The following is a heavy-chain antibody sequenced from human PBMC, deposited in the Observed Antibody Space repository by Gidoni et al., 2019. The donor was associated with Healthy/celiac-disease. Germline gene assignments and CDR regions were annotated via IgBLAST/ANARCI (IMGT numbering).Heavy chain of an antibody. V-gene: IGHV1-8*01. D-gene: IGHD2-2*01. Sequence: QVQLVQSGAEVKKPGASVKVSCKASGYTFTSYDINWVRQATGQGLEWMGWMNPNSGNTGYAQKFQGRVTMTRNTAISTAYMELSSLRSEDTAVYDCAIQYCSSTSCYFGAFDIWGQGTMVTVSS. CDR1: GYTFTSYD. J-gene: IGHJ3*02. CDR2: MNPNSGNT. CDR3: AIQYCSSTSCYFGAFDI.